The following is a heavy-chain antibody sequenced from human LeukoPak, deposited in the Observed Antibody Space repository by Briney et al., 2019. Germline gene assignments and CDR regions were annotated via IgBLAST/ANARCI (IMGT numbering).Heavy chain of an antibody. CDR3: AREKGIIVGSYEIYALDI. CDR1: GGSIGSYH. D-gene: IGHD1-26*01. J-gene: IGHJ3*02. CDR2: IFYSGST. V-gene: IGHV4-59*01. Sequence: SETLSLTCVVSGGSIGSYHWFWIRQPPGRGLEWIGEIFYSGSTKYNPSLQSRVTITVDVSKNEFSLKLSSVTAVDTAVYYCAREKGIIVGSYEIYALDIWSHGTLVTVSS.